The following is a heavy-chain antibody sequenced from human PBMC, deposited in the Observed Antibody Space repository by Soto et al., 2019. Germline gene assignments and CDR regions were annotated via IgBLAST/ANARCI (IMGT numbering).Heavy chain of an antibody. V-gene: IGHV4-59*11. CDR3: ARVSIKGSWDFDS. CDR2: IYYSGSA. Sequence: SETLPLTCPFSGGSINNHYWIWIRQPPGKGLEWVGHIYYSGSASYNPSLKSRLTISVDTSKNQFSLKLSSVTAADTAVYYCARVSIKGSWDFDSWGQGTLVTSP. D-gene: IGHD5-12*01. J-gene: IGHJ4*02. CDR1: GGSINNHY.